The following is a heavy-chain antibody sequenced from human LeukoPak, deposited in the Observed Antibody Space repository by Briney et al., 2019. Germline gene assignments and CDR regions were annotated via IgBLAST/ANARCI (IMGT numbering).Heavy chain of an antibody. V-gene: IGHV1-69*05. CDR1: GGTFSSYA. D-gene: IGHD5-12*01. CDR2: IIPIFGTA. Sequence: SVKVSCKASGGTFSSYAISWVRQAPGQGLEWMGGIIPIFGTANYAQKFQGRVTITTDESTSTAYMELSSPRSEDTAVYYCARGSGYDLNAFDIWGQGTMVTVSS. CDR3: ARGSGYDLNAFDI. J-gene: IGHJ3*02.